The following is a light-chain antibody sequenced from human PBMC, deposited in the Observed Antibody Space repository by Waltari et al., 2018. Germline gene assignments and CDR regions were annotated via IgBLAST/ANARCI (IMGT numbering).Light chain of an antibody. V-gene: IGKV2-30*02. Sequence: DVVMTQSPLALPVTLGQPASISCQSSQSLVHSDGNTYLGWFQQRPGQSPRRLIYKVSNRDSGVPDRFSGSGSGTDFTLKISRVEAEDVAVYFCMQGAHWPYTFGQGTELEIK. CDR3: MQGAHWPYT. CDR2: KVS. J-gene: IGKJ2*01. CDR1: QSLVHSDGNTY.